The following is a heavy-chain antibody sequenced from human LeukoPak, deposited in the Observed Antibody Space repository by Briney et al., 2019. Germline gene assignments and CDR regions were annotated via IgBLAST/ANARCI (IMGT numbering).Heavy chain of an antibody. CDR3: ARGRTYYYDSSGYSLSY. Sequence: TLSLTCVVFGDSISSGAYSWSWIRQPPGKGLEWIGYIFHSGSTFYNPSLKSRVTISVDTSKNQFSLKLSSVTAADTAVYYCARGRTYYYDSSGYSLSYWGQGTLVTVSS. CDR2: IFHSGST. V-gene: IGHV4-30-2*01. D-gene: IGHD3-22*01. CDR1: GDSISSGAYS. J-gene: IGHJ4*02.